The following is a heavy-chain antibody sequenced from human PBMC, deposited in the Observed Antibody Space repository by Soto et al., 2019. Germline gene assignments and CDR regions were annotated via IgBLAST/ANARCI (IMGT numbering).Heavy chain of an antibody. J-gene: IGHJ5*01. CDR1: GFTFSSYA. Sequence: PGGSLRLSCAASGFTFSSYAMHWVRQAPGKGLEWVALISDDGSTKDFADSVKGRFTISRDNSKNTLYLQMNSLRAEDTAVYNCAIHLSHLKFGWFDSWGQGTLVTVSS. D-gene: IGHD3-3*02. CDR3: AIHLSHLKFGWFDS. V-gene: IGHV3-30-3*01. CDR2: ISDDGSTK.